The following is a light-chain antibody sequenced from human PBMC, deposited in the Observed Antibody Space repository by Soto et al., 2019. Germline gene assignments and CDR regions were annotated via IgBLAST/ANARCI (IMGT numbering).Light chain of an antibody. CDR2: GAC. Sequence: EIVLTQSPGTLSLSPGERATLSCRASQSVSSSYLAWYQQKPGQAPRLLIYGACSRTTGIPDRFSGSGSGTDYTLTSSRLQPEDVAVYYCQQYGSSPMYTFGQGTKLEIK. V-gene: IGKV3-20*01. CDR3: QQYGSSPMYT. J-gene: IGKJ2*01. CDR1: QSVSSSY.